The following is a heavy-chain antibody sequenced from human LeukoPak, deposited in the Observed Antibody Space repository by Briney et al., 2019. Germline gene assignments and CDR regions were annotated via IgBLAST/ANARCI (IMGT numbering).Heavy chain of an antibody. CDR2: ITGDGGGT. Sequence: GGSLRLSCVASGFTFRSYVMSWVRQTPEKGLEWVSAITGDGGGTNHADSVKGRFTISRDNSKNTLYLQMNSLRAEDTAVYYCTKGPGEFPGYWGRGTLVTVSS. D-gene: IGHD3-10*01. V-gene: IGHV3-23*01. CDR3: TKGPGEFPGY. J-gene: IGHJ4*02. CDR1: GFTFRSYV.